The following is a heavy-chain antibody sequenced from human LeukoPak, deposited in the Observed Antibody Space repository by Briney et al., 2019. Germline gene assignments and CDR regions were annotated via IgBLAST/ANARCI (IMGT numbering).Heavy chain of an antibody. V-gene: IGHV3-23*01. CDR2: ISGSDGST. CDR3: AKDSAKKYDDY. D-gene: IGHD2/OR15-2a*01. J-gene: IGHJ4*02. Sequence: GGSLRLSCAASGFTFSSYWMSWVRQAPGKGLEWVSGISGSDGSTNYADSVKGRFTISRENSKNTLYLQMNSLRAEDTAVYYCAKDSAKKYDDYWGQGTLVTVSS. CDR1: GFTFSSYW.